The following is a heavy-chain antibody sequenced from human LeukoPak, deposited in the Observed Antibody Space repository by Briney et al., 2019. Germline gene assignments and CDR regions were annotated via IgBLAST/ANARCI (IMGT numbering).Heavy chain of an antibody. CDR1: GFTFSSYS. CDR2: ISSSSSYI. CDR3: ARVRDRLPKGSFDI. V-gene: IGHV3-21*01. J-gene: IGHJ3*02. D-gene: IGHD2-15*01. Sequence: GGSLRLSCAASGFTFSSYSMNWVRQAPGKGLEWVSSISSSSSYIYYADSLKGRFTIYRDNAKHSLYLQMNSLRAEDTAVYYCARVRDRLPKGSFDIWGQGTMVTVSS.